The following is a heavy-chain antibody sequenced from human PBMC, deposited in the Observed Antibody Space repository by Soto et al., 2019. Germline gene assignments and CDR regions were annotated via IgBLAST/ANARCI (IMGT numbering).Heavy chain of an antibody. CDR2: ISSSSSTI. J-gene: IGHJ3*02. V-gene: IGHV3-48*02. CDR3: ARDSVGGVIVSVDAFDI. CDR1: GFTFSSYS. D-gene: IGHD3-16*02. Sequence: GGSLRLSCAASGFTFSSYSMNWVRQAPGKGLEWVSYISSSSSTIYYEDSVKGRFTISRDNAKNSLYLQMNSLRDEDTAVYYCARDSVGGVIVSVDAFDIWGQGTMVTVSS.